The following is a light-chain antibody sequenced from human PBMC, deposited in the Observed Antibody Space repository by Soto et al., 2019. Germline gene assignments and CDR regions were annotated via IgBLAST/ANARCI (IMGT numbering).Light chain of an antibody. CDR2: DTS. Sequence: QAVVTQEPSLTVSPGGTVTLTCASSTGAVTSGYYPKWFQQKPGQAPRTLIYDTSNKHSWTPARFSGSLLGGKAALTLSGVQPEDEAEYYCLLYYGGAQVFGGGTKLTVL. J-gene: IGLJ3*02. CDR1: TGAVTSGYY. CDR3: LLYYGGAQV. V-gene: IGLV7-43*01.